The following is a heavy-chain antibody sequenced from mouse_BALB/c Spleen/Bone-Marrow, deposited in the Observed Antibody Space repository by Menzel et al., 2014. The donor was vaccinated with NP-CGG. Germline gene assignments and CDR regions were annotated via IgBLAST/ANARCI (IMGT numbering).Heavy chain of an antibody. CDR1: GYTFTNYY. CDR3: TRSGFYGYGTYFDV. Sequence: VHLVESGAELVKPGASVKLSCKVSGYTFTNYYVYWVKQRPGQGLEWIGEINPSNEVTDFNEKFMSKATLTVDKSSSTAYMHLSSLTSEDSAVYYCTRSGFYGYGTYFDVWGAGTTVTVSS. CDR2: INPSNEVT. J-gene: IGHJ1*01. V-gene: IGHV1S81*02. D-gene: IGHD1-2*01.